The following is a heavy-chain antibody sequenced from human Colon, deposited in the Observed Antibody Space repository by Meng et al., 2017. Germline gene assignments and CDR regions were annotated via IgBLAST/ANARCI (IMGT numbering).Heavy chain of an antibody. CDR2: IVPMFGTP. V-gene: IGHV1-69*01. Sequence: QVDLWESGSGVNKPGTSVRVSCKASGGIFSSYAISSVHQAPGQGLEWIGGIVPMFGTPNYAQKFQGRVTIAADESTTTSFMELSSLRFEDTATYYCARDLESWGQGTLVTVSS. J-gene: IGHJ5*02. D-gene: IGHD3-3*01. CDR3: ARDLES. CDR1: GGIFSSYA.